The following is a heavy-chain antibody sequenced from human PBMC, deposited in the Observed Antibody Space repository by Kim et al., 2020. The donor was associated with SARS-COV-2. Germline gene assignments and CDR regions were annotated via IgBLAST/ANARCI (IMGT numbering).Heavy chain of an antibody. Sequence: YTASGNGRFTISRDKSKNTLYLQMNSLRAEDTAVYYCAKDRSSWYYGMDVWGQGTTVTVSS. D-gene: IGHD6-13*01. CDR3: AKDRSSWYYGMDV. V-gene: IGHV3-23*01. J-gene: IGHJ6*02.